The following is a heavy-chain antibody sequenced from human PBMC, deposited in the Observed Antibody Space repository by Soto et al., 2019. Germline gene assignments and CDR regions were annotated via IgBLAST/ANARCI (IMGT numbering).Heavy chain of an antibody. CDR2: IKQDGSEK. J-gene: IGHJ6*02. Sequence: VQLVESGGGLVQPGGSLRLSCAASGFTFSSYWMSWVRQAPGKGLEWVANIKQDGSEKYYVDSVKGRFTISRDNAKNSLYLQMNSLRAEDTAVYYCARGGHYDFWSGYNGMDVWGQGTTVTVSS. CDR1: GFTFSSYW. V-gene: IGHV3-7*01. D-gene: IGHD3-3*01. CDR3: ARGGHYDFWSGYNGMDV.